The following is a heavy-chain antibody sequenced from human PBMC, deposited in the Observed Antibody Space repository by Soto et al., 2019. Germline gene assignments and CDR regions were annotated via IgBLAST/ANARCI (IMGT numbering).Heavy chain of an antibody. Sequence: QVQLVQSGAEVKKPGASVKVSCKASGYTFTDYGISWVRQAPGQGLEWMGWISTYNGDTNYAQNLQGRLTMTTDTSTRTAYMELTSLRSDDTALYYCAREYCTSTSCYGSDFWGQGILVTVSS. CDR3: AREYCTSTSCYGSDF. D-gene: IGHD2-2*01. V-gene: IGHV1-18*01. J-gene: IGHJ4*02. CDR2: ISTYNGDT. CDR1: GYTFTDYG.